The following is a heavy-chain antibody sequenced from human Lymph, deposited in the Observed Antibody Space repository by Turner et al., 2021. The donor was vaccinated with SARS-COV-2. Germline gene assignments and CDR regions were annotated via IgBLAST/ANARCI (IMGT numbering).Heavy chain of an antibody. J-gene: IGHJ4*02. CDR3: ARDIPTTADYFDY. D-gene: IGHD4-17*01. Sequence: EVQLVESGGGLVKPGGSLRLSCAASGVPFSTYSMNWVRQAPGKGLEWISSISSSSSYIYYADSVKGRFTISRDDAKNSLYLQMNSLRAEDTAVYYCARDIPTTADYFDYWGQGTLVTVSS. CDR2: ISSSSSYI. CDR1: GVPFSTYS. V-gene: IGHV3-21*01.